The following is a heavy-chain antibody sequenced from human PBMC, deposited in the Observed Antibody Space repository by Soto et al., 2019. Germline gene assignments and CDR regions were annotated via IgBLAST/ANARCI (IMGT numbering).Heavy chain of an antibody. V-gene: IGHV1-8*01. CDR1: GYTFTSYD. D-gene: IGHD3-16*02. Sequence: ASVKVSCKASGYTFTSYDINWVRQATGQGLEWMGWMNPNSGNTGYAQKFQGRVTMTRNTSISTAYMELSSLRSENTAVYYCASGNTWGSYRYPSDAFDIWGQGTMVTVSS. CDR3: ASGNTWGSYRYPSDAFDI. J-gene: IGHJ3*02. CDR2: MNPNSGNT.